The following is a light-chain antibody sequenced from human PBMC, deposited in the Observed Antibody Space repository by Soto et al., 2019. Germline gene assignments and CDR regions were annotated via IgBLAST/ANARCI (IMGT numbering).Light chain of an antibody. CDR3: QQTWATPCS. Sequence: DIQMTQSPSSLSASVGDRVTITCRASQSISPYLNWYQHKPGKAPKLLIFASSTLHSGVPARFSGSGSGTDFTLTISALQPEDFATDSCQQTWATPCSFGQGNKLETK. V-gene: IGKV1-39*01. CDR1: QSISPY. J-gene: IGKJ2*04. CDR2: ASS.